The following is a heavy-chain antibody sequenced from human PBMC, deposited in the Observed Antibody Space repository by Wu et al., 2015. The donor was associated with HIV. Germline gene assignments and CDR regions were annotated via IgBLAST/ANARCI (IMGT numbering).Heavy chain of an antibody. Sequence: QVQLVQSGAEVKKPGASVKVSCKASNYTFTSYGISWVRQAPGQGLEWMGWISAYNGNTNYAQKLQGRVTMTTDTSTSTAYMQLRSLRSDDTAVYYCASSMITFGGVIARENAFDIWAKGQWSPSLQ. CDR2: ISAYNGNT. D-gene: IGHD3-16*02. CDR3: ASSMITFGGVIARENAFDI. J-gene: IGHJ3*02. CDR1: NYTFTSYG. V-gene: IGHV1-18*01.